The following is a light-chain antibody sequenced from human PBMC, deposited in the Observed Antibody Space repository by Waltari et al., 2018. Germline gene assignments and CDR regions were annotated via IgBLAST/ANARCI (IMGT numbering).Light chain of an antibody. CDR1: SSDIGASYF. V-gene: IGLV2-14*03. J-gene: IGLJ3*02. Sequence: QSALTQPASVSGSPGQSITLSCTGTSSDIGASYFVSWYQQHPGKAPNLIIFDVNRRPSGISGRFSGSKSGNTASLTICRLQTGDEADYFCSAYTYSSPFAWAFGGGTKVTVL. CDR3: SAYTYSSPFAWA. CDR2: DVN.